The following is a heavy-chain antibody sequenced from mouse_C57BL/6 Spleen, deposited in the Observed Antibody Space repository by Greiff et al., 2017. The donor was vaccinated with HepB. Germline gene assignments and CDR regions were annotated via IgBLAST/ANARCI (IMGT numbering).Heavy chain of an antibody. CDR1: GYSITSGYG. CDR2: ISYSGST. J-gene: IGHJ2*01. D-gene: IGHD1-2*01. V-gene: IGHV3-2*02. CDR3: ARTARIKY. Sequence: EVQLQESGPGLVKPSQSLSLTCPVTGYSITSGYGWNWIRQFPGNKLEWMGYISYSGSTNYNPSLKSRISITRDTSKNQFFLQWNSVTTEDTATYYCARTARIKYWGQGTTLTVSS.